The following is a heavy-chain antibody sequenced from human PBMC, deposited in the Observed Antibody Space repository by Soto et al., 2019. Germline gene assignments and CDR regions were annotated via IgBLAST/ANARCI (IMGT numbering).Heavy chain of an antibody. CDR2: INHSGST. D-gene: IGHD1-26*01. V-gene: IGHV4-34*01. J-gene: IGHJ1*01. CDR1: GGSFSGYY. CDR3: ARGAAGVGWELSGTWLSN. Sequence: SETLSLTCSVYGGSFSGYYWSWIRQPPGKGLEWIGEINHSGSTNYNPSLKSRVTISVDTSKNQFSLKLSSVTAADTAVYYCARGAAGVGWELSGTWLSNWGQGTPVTVSS.